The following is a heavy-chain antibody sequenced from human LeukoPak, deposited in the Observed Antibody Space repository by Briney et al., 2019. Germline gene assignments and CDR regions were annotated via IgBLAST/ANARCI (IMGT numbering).Heavy chain of an antibody. V-gene: IGHV3-7*01. CDR2: IKQDGSET. J-gene: IGHJ4*02. CDR1: GFTFGNSW. Sequence: GGSLRLSCAASGFTFGNSWMTWVRQAPGKGLEWVASIKQDGSETYYVDSVKGRFTISRGNSKNTLYLQMNSLRAEDTAVYYCARDQALNFDYWGQGTLVTVSS. CDR3: ARDQALNFDY.